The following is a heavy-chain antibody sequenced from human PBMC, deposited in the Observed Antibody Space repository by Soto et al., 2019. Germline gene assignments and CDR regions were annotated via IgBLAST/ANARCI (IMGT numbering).Heavy chain of an antibody. CDR3: ARGDREDILLVVGARPGGYGIDL. CDR2: IIGGGTT. D-gene: IGHD2-15*01. J-gene: IGHJ6*02. Sequence: PGGSLRLSCAASGFTFSTYTMNWVRQGPGQGLEWVSAIIGGGTTYYADSVKGRFTISRDDSKNTLYLQMNSLRAEDTGVYYCARGDREDILLVVGARPGGYGIDLRGQGTTVTVSS. V-gene: IGHV3-23*01. CDR1: GFTFSTYT.